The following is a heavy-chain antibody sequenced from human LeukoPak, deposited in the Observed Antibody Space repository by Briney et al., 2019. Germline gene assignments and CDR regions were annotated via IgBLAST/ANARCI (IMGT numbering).Heavy chain of an antibody. Sequence: PSETLSPTCAVYAGSSSGNYWSWVRQPPGKGLEWSGEINNSGSTNYNPSLKSRVTISVDTSKNQFSLKLSSVTAADTAVYYCARGKVPTTPLYGMDVWGQGTTVTVSS. CDR3: ARGKVPTTPLYGMDV. D-gene: IGHD4/OR15-4a*01. J-gene: IGHJ6*02. V-gene: IGHV4-34*01. CDR2: INNSGST. CDR1: AGSSSGNY.